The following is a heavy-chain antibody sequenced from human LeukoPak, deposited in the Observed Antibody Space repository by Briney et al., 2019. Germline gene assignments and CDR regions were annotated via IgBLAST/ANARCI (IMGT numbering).Heavy chain of an antibody. CDR3: VRRAAVRGMDF. D-gene: IGHD1-14*01. V-gene: IGHV3-23*01. J-gene: IGHJ6*02. Sequence: GGSLRLSCTASGFIFDTHTLTWVRQAPEKGLEWVASISGSGDSTNYGDSVKGRFTISRDNFKRTVHLEMSNLRADDTAMYYCVRRAAVRGMDFWGLGTTVIVSS. CDR1: GFIFDTHT. CDR2: ISGSGDST.